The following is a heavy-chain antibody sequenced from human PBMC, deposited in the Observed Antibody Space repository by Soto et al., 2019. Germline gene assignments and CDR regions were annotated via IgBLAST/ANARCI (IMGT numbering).Heavy chain of an antibody. Sequence: SETLSLTCTVSGGSISSGGYYWSWIRQHPGKGLEWIGYIYYSGSTYYNPSLKSRVTISVDTSKNQFSLKLSSVTAADTAVYFCGRLEGLATISYYFDFWGQGALVTVSS. V-gene: IGHV4-31*02. CDR2: IYYSGST. D-gene: IGHD3-9*01. J-gene: IGHJ4*02. CDR3: GRLEGLATISYYFDF. CDR1: GGSISSGGYY.